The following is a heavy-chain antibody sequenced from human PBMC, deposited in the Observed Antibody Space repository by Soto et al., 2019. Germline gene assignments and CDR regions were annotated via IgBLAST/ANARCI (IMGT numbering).Heavy chain of an antibody. CDR3: AIGITIFGAFDY. V-gene: IGHV1-8*01. CDR1: GYTFTSYD. CDR2: MNPNSGNT. D-gene: IGHD3-3*01. Sequence: ASVKVSCKASGYTFTSYDINWVRQATGQGLEWMGWMNPNSGNTGYAQKFQGRVTMTRNTSISTAYMELSSLRSEDTAVYYCAIGITIFGAFDYWRQGTLVTVSS. J-gene: IGHJ4*02.